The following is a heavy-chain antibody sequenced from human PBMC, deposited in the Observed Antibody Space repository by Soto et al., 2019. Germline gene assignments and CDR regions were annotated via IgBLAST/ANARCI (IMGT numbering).Heavy chain of an antibody. CDR2: IYYSGST. CDR1: GGSISSSSYY. V-gene: IGHV4-61*01. CDR3: ARSPIEAVVKGDFDY. Sequence: SETLSLTCTVSGGSISSSSYYWSWIRQPPGKGLEWIGYIYYSGSTNYNPSLKSRITISVDTSKNQFSLRLSSVTAADTAVYYCARSPIEAVVKGDFDYWGQGTLVTVSS. D-gene: IGHD6-13*01. J-gene: IGHJ4*02.